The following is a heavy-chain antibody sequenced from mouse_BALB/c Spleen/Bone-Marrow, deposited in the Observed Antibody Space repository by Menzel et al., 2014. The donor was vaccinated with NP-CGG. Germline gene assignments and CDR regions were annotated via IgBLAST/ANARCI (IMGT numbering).Heavy chain of an antibody. J-gene: IGHJ4*01. D-gene: IGHD1-2*01. Sequence: VKLVEPGGGLVQPGGSRQLSCAASGFTFSSFGMHWVRQAPEKGLEWVAYISSGSSTIYYADTVKGRFTISRDNPKNILFLQMTSLRSEDTAMYYCARLTFPTATYYYAMDYWGQGTSVTVYS. CDR3: ARLTFPTATYYYAMDY. CDR2: ISSGSSTI. V-gene: IGHV5-17*02. CDR1: GFTFSSFG.